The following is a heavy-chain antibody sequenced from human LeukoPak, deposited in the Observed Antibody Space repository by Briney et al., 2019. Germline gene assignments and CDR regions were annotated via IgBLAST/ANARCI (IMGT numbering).Heavy chain of an antibody. Sequence: ASVKVSCKASGGTFSSYAISWVRQAPGQGLEWMGRIIPIFGTANYAQKFQGRVTITTDESTSTAYIELSSSRSEDTAVYYCARGGYSYGYGFPDLDYWGQGTLVTVSS. CDR3: ARGGYSYGYGFPDLDY. CDR1: GGTFSSYA. D-gene: IGHD5-18*01. V-gene: IGHV1-69*05. CDR2: IIPIFGTA. J-gene: IGHJ4*02.